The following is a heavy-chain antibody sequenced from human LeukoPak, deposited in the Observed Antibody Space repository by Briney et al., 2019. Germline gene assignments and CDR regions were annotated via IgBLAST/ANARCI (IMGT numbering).Heavy chain of an antibody. J-gene: IGHJ3*02. Sequence: GGSLRLSCAASGFTFSSFQMNWVRQAPGKGLEWVGRIKTKTNGGTTDYAASVKGRFTISRDDSKNTLYLQMSSLKTEDTAVYYCSRGGGAFDIWGQGTMVTVSS. V-gene: IGHV3-15*01. CDR3: SRGGGAFDI. D-gene: IGHD1-26*01. CDR2: IKTKTNGGTT. CDR1: GFTFSSFQ.